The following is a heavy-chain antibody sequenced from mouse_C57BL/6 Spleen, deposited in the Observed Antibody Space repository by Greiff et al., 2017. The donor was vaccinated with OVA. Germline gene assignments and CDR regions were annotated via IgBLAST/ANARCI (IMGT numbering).Heavy chain of an antibody. J-gene: IGHJ3*01. D-gene: IGHD4-1*02. CDR2: INPSNGGT. V-gene: IGHV1-53*01. CDR3: ARESNWDAWFAY. Sequence: QVQLQQPGTELVKPGASVKLSCKASGYTFTSYWMHWVKQRPGQGLEWIGNINPSNGGTNYNEKFKSKATLTVDKSSSTAYMQLSSLTSEDSAVYSCARESNWDAWFAYWGQGTLVTVSA. CDR1: GYTFTSYW.